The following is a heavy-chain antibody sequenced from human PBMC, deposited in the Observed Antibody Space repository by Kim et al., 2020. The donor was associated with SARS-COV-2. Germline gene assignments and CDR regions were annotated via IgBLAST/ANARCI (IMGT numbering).Heavy chain of an antibody. D-gene: IGHD4-17*01. V-gene: IGHV3-73*01. CDR3: TRPGYGDYGDDY. J-gene: IGHJ4*02. Sequence: AYAASVKGRFTISRDDSKNTAYLRMNSLNTEDPAMYYCTRPGYGDYGDDYWGQGTLVTGSS.